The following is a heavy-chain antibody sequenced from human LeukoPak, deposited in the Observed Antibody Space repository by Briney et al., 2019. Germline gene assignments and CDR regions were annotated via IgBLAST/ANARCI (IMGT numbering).Heavy chain of an antibody. J-gene: IGHJ6*02. V-gene: IGHV3-66*01. CDR3: ARDPAAGLYGMDV. Sequence: GGSLILSCAASGFIVSNNYMTWVRQAPGKGLVWVSIIYSGDKTYYADPVKGRFTVSRDNSKNTLYLQMNSLRAEDTAVYYCARDPAAGLYGMDVWGQGTTVTVSS. D-gene: IGHD6-13*01. CDR2: IYSGDKT. CDR1: GFIVSNNY.